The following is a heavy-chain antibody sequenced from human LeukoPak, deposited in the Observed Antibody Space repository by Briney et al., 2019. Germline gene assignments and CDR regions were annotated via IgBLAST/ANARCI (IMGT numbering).Heavy chain of an antibody. V-gene: IGHV1-46*01. CDR2: INLSGSST. Sequence: ASVTLSCTPSGYTFTSYYMHWVRQAPGQGLEWMGVINLSGSSTNYAQKFQGTVTMTRDTSTSTVYMQLSSLRSEDTAVYYCARGRLQLYYFDYWGQGTLVTVSS. CDR3: ARGRLQLYYFDY. J-gene: IGHJ4*02. CDR1: GYTFTSYY. D-gene: IGHD1-1*01.